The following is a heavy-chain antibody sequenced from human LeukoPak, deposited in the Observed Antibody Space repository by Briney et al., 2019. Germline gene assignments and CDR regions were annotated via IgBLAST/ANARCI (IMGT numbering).Heavy chain of an antibody. CDR1: GGSISGYY. D-gene: IGHD2-2*03. CDR3: ARGWIETHGDAFDI. Sequence: SETLSLTCTVYGGSISGYYWSWIRQPAGKGLEWIGRIYPSGKTNSTPSLQSRIAMSIAASQNPFSLRLRSVTAADTAVYYCARGWIETHGDAFDIWGQGTMVTVSS. CDR2: IYPSGKT. J-gene: IGHJ3*02. V-gene: IGHV4-4*07.